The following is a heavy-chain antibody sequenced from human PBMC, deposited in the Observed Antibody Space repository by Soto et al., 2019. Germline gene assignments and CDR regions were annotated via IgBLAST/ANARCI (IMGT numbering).Heavy chain of an antibody. Sequence: GGSLRLSCAASGFTFSSYAMSWVRQAPGKGLEWVSAISGSGGSTYYADSVKGRFTISRDNSKNTLYLQMNSLRAEDTAVYYCAKDGSLGQRTPRYYFDYWGQGTLVTVSS. CDR2: ISGSGGST. D-gene: IGHD6-13*01. J-gene: IGHJ4*02. CDR1: GFTFSSYA. CDR3: AKDGSLGQRTPRYYFDY. V-gene: IGHV3-23*01.